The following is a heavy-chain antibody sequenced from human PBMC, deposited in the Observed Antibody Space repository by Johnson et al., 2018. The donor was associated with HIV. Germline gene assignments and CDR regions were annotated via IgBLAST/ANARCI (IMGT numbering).Heavy chain of an antibody. J-gene: IGHJ3*02. CDR2: ISSSGSTI. CDR1: GFAFSDCY. Sequence: QVQLVESGGGLVKPGGSLRLSCAASGFAFSDCYMSWIRQAPGKGLEWISYISSSGSTIYYADSVKGRFTISRDNAKNSLYLQMNSLRAEDTAVYYCARETAGATNDAFDIWGQGTMVTVSS. D-gene: IGHD1-26*01. CDR3: ARETAGATNDAFDI. V-gene: IGHV3-11*04.